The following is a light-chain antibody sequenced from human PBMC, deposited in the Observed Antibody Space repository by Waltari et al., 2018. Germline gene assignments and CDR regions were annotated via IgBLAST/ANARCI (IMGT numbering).Light chain of an antibody. CDR1: SSNFGAGYD. Sequence: QSVLTQPPSMSGAPGQKVTIPCTGGSSNFGAGYDVHWYQQFPGAAPKLLIFGNTNRASGVRGRFSGSKSGTSASLAIAGLQSEDEAVYYCQSFDNNLSGSVFGGGTKLTVL. V-gene: IGLV1-40*01. J-gene: IGLJ3*02. CDR2: GNT. CDR3: QSFDNNLSGSV.